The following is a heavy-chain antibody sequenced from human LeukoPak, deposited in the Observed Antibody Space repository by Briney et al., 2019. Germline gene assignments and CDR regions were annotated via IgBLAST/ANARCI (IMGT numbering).Heavy chain of an antibody. V-gene: IGHV3-30*03. D-gene: IGHD3-22*01. CDR1: GITFRNYG. Sequence: PGGSLRLSCAASGITFRNYGMHWVRQAPGKGLEWVATISNDESNKYQADSVKGRFTISRDNSKNTLYLQMNSLRVEDTAVYYCAGLDRRGYNYYLYWGQGTLVTVSS. J-gene: IGHJ4*02. CDR2: ISNDESNK. CDR3: AGLDRRGYNYYLY.